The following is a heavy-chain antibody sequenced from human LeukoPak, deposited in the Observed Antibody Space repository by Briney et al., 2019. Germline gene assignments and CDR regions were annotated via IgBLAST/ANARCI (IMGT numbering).Heavy chain of an antibody. CDR1: GFTFSNYG. V-gene: IGHV3-30*18. D-gene: IGHD6-13*01. CDR2: ISYDGTNK. Sequence: GRSLRLSCAASGFTFSNYGMHWVRQAPGKGLEWVALISYDGTNKYYTDSVKDRFTISRDNSKNTLDLQMNSLRAEDTAVYYCAKDPRPRLTTAGNGGFDYWGQGTLVTVSS. CDR3: AKDPRPRLTTAGNGGFDY. J-gene: IGHJ4*02.